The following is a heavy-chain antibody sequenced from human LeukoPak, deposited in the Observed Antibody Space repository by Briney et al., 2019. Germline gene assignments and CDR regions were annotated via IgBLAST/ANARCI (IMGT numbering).Heavy chain of an antibody. Sequence: PGGTLRLSCVASGFTFSRHGMNWVRQAPGKGLEWVSYISSSSSTIYYADSVKGRFTISRDNAKNSLYLQMNSLRAEDTAVYYCARPQDGYFDYWGQGTLVTVSS. CDR1: GFTFSRHG. CDR2: ISSSSSTI. J-gene: IGHJ4*02. V-gene: IGHV3-48*01. CDR3: ARPQDGYFDY.